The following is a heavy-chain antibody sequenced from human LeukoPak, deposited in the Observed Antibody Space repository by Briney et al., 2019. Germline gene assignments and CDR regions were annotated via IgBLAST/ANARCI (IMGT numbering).Heavy chain of an antibody. Sequence: GASVKVSCKASGYTFTSYDINWVRQATGQGLEWMGWISAYNGNTNYAQKLQGRVTMTTDTSTSTAYMELRSLRSDDTAVYYCARDQGYYDSSGYYQDYWGQGTLVTVSS. D-gene: IGHD3-22*01. CDR1: GYTFTSYD. CDR2: ISAYNGNT. CDR3: ARDQGYYDSSGYYQDY. J-gene: IGHJ4*02. V-gene: IGHV1-18*01.